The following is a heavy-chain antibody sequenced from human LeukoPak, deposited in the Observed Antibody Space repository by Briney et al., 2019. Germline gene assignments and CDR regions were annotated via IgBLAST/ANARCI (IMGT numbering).Heavy chain of an antibody. J-gene: IGHJ4*02. Sequence: ASVKVSCKASGYTFTSYYMHWVRQAPGQGLEWMGIINPSGGSTNYAQKFQGRVTMTTDTSTSTACMELRSLRSDDTAVYYCARVITGAYCGGDCYTVDYWGQGTLVTVSS. CDR1: GYTFTSYY. V-gene: IGHV1-46*01. D-gene: IGHD2-21*01. CDR3: ARVITGAYCGGDCYTVDY. CDR2: INPSGGST.